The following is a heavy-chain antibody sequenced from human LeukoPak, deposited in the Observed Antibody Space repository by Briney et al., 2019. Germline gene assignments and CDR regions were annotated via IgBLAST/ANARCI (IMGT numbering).Heavy chain of an antibody. CDR2: ISAYNGNT. CDR1: GYTFTSYG. J-gene: IGHJ4*02. CDR3: ARDFWGYCTNGVCYEGLVDY. V-gene: IGHV1-18*01. Sequence: ASVTVSCKASGYTFTSYGISWVRQAPGQGLEWMGWISAYNGNTNYAQKLQGRVTMTTDTSTSTAYMELRSLRSDDTAVYYCARDFWGYCTNGVCYEGLVDYWGQGTLVTVSS. D-gene: IGHD2-8*01.